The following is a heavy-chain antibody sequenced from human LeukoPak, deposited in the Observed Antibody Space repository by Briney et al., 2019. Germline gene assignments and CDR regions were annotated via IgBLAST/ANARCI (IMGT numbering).Heavy chain of an antibody. V-gene: IGHV3-33*01. CDR3: ARVHYYGSGSYYLYYFDY. CDR2: IWYDGSNK. Sequence: GRSLRLSCAASGFTFSSYGMHWARQAPGKGLEWVAVIWYDGSNKYYADSVKGRFTISRDNSKNTLYLQMNSLRSDDTAVYYCARVHYYGSGSYYLYYFDYWGQGTLVTVSS. J-gene: IGHJ4*02. CDR1: GFTFSSYG. D-gene: IGHD3-10*01.